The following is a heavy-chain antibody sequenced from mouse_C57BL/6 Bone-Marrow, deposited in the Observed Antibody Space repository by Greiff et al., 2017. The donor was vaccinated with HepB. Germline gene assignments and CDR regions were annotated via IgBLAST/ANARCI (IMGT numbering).Heavy chain of an antibody. CDR1: GFSLSTSGMG. CDR2: IYWDDDK. J-gene: IGHJ3*01. D-gene: IGHD2-3*01. CDR3: ARSRDGYSFAY. V-gene: IGHV8-12*01. Sequence: QVQLKESGPGILQSSQTLSLTCSFSGFSLSTSGMGVSWIRQPSGKGLEWLAHIYWDDDKRYNPSLKSRLTISKDTSRNQVFLKITSVDTADTATYYCARSRDGYSFAYWGQGTLVTVSA.